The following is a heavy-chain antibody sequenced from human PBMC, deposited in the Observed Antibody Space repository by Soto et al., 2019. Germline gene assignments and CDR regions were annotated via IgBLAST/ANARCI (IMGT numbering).Heavy chain of an antibody. V-gene: IGHV3-74*01. D-gene: IGHD6-19*01. CDR1: GFTFSNYW. CDR2: INSDGSST. CDR3: ARGQWLGNFDY. J-gene: IGHJ4*02. Sequence: EVQLVESGGGLVQPGGSLRLSCAASGFTFSNYWMHWVRQAPGKGQVWVSRINSDGSSTSYADSVKGRFTISRDNAKNTLYLQMNSLRAEDTAVYYSARGQWLGNFDYWGQGTLVTVSS.